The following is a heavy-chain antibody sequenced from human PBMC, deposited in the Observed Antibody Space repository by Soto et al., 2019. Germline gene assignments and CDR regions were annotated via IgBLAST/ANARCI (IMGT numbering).Heavy chain of an antibody. CDR3: ARARRRAVYAFNF. Sequence: SETLSLTCTLSGVYITSGGYYWTRVRQHPGKGLEWSGYIYHYRNTYFSQSRKRRLTISIDTSKNQFSLKLSSVTAADTAMYYFARARRRAVYAFNFLGQGTMVTVSS. CDR1: GVYITSGGYY. CDR2: IYHYRNT. V-gene: IGHV4-31*03. D-gene: IGHD1-1*01. J-gene: IGHJ3*01.